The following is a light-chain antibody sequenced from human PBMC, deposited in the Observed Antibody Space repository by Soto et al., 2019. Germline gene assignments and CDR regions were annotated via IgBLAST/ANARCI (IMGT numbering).Light chain of an antibody. Sequence: DIQMTQSPSTLPASLGDRVTITCRASQSTSSYLAWYQQKPGKAPKLLIYAASSLQSGVPSRSRGSGSGTDFTLTISSLQPEDFETYYCQQANSFPLTFGGGTKVDIK. CDR3: QQANSFPLT. J-gene: IGKJ4*01. CDR2: AAS. CDR1: QSTSSY. V-gene: IGKV1-12*01.